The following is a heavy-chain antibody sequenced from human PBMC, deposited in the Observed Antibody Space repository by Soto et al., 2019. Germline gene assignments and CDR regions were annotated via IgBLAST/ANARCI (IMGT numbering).Heavy chain of an antibody. Sequence: EVQLVESGGGLVKPGGSLRLSCAASGFTFSNAWMSWVRQAPGKGLEWVGRIKSKTDGGTTDYAAPVKGRFTISRDDSKNTLYLQMNSLKTEDTAVYYCTTDPDYGILTGPPPYYYYYMDVWGKGTTVTVSS. D-gene: IGHD3-9*01. V-gene: IGHV3-15*01. CDR2: IKSKTDGGTT. CDR1: GFTFSNAW. J-gene: IGHJ6*03. CDR3: TTDPDYGILTGPPPYYYYYMDV.